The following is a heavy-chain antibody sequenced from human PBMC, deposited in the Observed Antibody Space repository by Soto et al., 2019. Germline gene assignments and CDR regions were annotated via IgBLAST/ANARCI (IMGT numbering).Heavy chain of an antibody. J-gene: IGHJ6*02. CDR1: GFTFSKYG. CDR3: AKGGSKAGMDV. Sequence: QVQLVESGGGVVQPGRSLRLSCSASGFTFSKYGMHWVRQAPGKGLEWVALISYDGSNKYYADSVEGRFTISRDKSKNTVSLQMHSLRVEDTAVYYCAKGGSKAGMDVWGQGTTVTVSS. D-gene: IGHD1-26*01. V-gene: IGHV3-30*18. CDR2: ISYDGSNK.